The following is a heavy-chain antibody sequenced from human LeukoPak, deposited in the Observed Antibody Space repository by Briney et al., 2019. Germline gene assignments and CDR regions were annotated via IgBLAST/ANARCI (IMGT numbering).Heavy chain of an antibody. Sequence: GGSLRLSCAASGFTFSSYAMSWVSQAPGKGLEWVSAISGSGGRTYYADSVKGRFTISRDNSKNTLYLQMNSLRAEDTAVYYCAKDPDSGWGAFDIWGQGTMVTVSS. V-gene: IGHV3-23*01. D-gene: IGHD6-19*01. CDR1: GFTFSSYA. J-gene: IGHJ3*02. CDR3: AKDPDSGWGAFDI. CDR2: ISGSGGRT.